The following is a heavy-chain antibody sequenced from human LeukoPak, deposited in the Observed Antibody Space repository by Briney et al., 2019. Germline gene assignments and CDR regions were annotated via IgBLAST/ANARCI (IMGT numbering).Heavy chain of an antibody. CDR2: IYPGDSDT. CDR1: GYSFTSYW. CDR3: ARGMTTVTAYYYGMDV. V-gene: IGHV5-51*01. D-gene: IGHD4-17*01. J-gene: IGHJ6*02. Sequence: GESLKNSCKGSGYSFTSYWIGLVRQMPGKGLEWMGIIYPGDSDTRYSPSFQGQVTISADKSISTAYLQWSSLKASDTAMYYCARGMTTVTAYYYGMDVWAKGPRSPSP.